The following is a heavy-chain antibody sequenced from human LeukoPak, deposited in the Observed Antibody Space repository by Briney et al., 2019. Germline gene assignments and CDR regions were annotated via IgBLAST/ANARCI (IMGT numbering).Heavy chain of an antibody. V-gene: IGHV4-30-2*01. Sequence: SQTLSLTCAVSGGSISSGGYSWSWIRQPPGKGLEWIGYIYHSGSTYYNPSLKSRVTISVDRSKNQFSLKLSSVTAADTAVYYCARDRTHCSGTSCPSHYFDFWGQGTLVTVAS. D-gene: IGHD2-2*01. CDR2: IYHSGST. CDR3: ARDRTHCSGTSCPSHYFDF. CDR1: GGSISSGGYS. J-gene: IGHJ4*02.